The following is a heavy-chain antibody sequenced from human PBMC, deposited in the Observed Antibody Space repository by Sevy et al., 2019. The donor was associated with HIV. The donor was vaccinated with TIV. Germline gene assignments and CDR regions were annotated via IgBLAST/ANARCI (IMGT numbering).Heavy chain of an antibody. Sequence: SETLSLTCTVSGCSITSLYWGWIRQPPGKGLEWIANIYYNGNTNYNPSLKSRVTISLNTSKNQCSLRLSSVTAADTVIYYGAGDNAWGRGYSWGQGTLVTVS. CDR2: IYYNGNT. CDR3: AGDNAWGRGYS. V-gene: IGHV4-59*08. J-gene: IGHJ4*02. CDR1: GCSITSLY. D-gene: IGHD1-26*01.